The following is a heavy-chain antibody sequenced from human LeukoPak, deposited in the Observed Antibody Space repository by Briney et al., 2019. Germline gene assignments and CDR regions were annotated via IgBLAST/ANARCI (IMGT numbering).Heavy chain of an antibody. V-gene: IGHV1-18*01. CDR2: ISAYNGNT. CDR1: GYTFTSYG. CDR3: ARGMIATPCYYGMDV. J-gene: IGHJ6*02. D-gene: IGHD3-22*01. Sequence: ASVKVSCKASGYTFTSYGISWVRQAPGQGLEWMGWISAYNGNTNYAQKLQGRVTMTTDTSTSTAYMELRSLRSDDTAVYYCARGMIATPCYYGMDVWGQGTTVTVSS.